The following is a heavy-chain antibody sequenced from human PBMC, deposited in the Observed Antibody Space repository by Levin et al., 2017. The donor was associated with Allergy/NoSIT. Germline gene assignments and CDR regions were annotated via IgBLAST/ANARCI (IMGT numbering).Heavy chain of an antibody. CDR2: IFHNGAT. Sequence: PSETLSLTCAVSGSSITNFIWWGWIRQPPGKGLEWIGYIFHNGATQYNPSLKSRATLSVDSSKNEIFLCLSSLTAVDTAVYYCERMARAHHFDNWGQGTLVAVS. V-gene: IGHV4-28*01. CDR3: ERMARAHHFDN. CDR1: GSSITNFIW. J-gene: IGHJ4*02.